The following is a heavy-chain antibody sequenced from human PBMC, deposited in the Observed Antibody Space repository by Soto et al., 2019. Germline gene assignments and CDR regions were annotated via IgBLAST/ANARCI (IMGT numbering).Heavy chain of an antibody. J-gene: IGHJ6*02. Sequence: SVKVSCKASGGTFRSYAISWVLQAPGHALEWMGGIIPIFGTANYAQKFQGRVTITADKSTSTAYMELSSLRSEDTAVYYCARSAGTAIYYYYGMDVWGQGTTVTVSS. CDR3: ARSAGTAIYYYYGMDV. D-gene: IGHD5-18*01. CDR2: IIPIFGTA. CDR1: GGTFRSYA. V-gene: IGHV1-69*06.